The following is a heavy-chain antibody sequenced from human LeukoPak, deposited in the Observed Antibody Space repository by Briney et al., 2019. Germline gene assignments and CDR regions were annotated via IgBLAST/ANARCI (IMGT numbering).Heavy chain of an antibody. CDR2: LSGSGGGT. CDR1: GITLSNYV. CDR3: AKRGVVIRVFLVGFHKEAYYFDS. Sequence: GGSLRLSCAVSGITLSNYVMSWVRQAPGKGLEWVAGLSGSGGGTNYADSVQGRFTISRDNPKNTLYLQMNSLRAEDTAVYFCAKRGVVIRVFLVGFHKEAYYFDSWGQGALVTVSS. D-gene: IGHD3-10*01. V-gene: IGHV3-23*01. J-gene: IGHJ4*02.